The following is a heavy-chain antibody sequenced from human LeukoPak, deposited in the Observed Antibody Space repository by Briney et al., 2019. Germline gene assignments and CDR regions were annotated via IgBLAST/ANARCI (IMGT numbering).Heavy chain of an antibody. J-gene: IGHJ4*02. Sequence: ASVKVSCKTFGYTFNDYYMNWVRQAPGQGLEWMGWINPKSGGTNYAQKLQGRVTMTRDTSISTAYMELSRLRSDDTAVYFCARGPPGGIRFLEWSSPLDYWGQGILVTVSS. V-gene: IGHV1-2*02. CDR2: INPKSGGT. CDR1: GYTFNDYY. D-gene: IGHD3-3*01. CDR3: ARGPPGGIRFLEWSSPLDY.